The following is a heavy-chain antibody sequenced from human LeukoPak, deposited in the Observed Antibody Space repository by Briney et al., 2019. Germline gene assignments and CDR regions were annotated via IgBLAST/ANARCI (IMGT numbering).Heavy chain of an antibody. D-gene: IGHD6-19*01. CDR2: ISGSGGST. V-gene: IGHV3-23*01. Sequence: GGSLRLSCAASGFTFSSYAMSWVRQAPGRGLEWVSAISGSGGSTYYADSVKGRFTISRDNAKNSLYVQMNSLRAEDTAVYYCARRTYSSGWYYFDYWGQGTLVTVSS. CDR3: ARRTYSSGWYYFDY. J-gene: IGHJ4*02. CDR1: GFTFSSYA.